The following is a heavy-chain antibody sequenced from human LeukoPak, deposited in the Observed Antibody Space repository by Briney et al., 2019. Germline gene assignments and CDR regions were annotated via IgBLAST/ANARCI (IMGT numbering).Heavy chain of an antibody. D-gene: IGHD2-21*02. J-gene: IGHJ4*02. CDR2: IYSDNT. CDR3: AKLKGKHIVVVTATGRYFYY. Sequence: GGSLRLSCTVSGFTVSSNSMSWVRQAPGKGLEWVSFIYSDNTHYSDSVKGRFTISRDNSKNTLYLQMNSLRAEDTAVYYCAKLKGKHIVVVTATGRYFYYWGQGTLVSVSS. V-gene: IGHV3-66*03. CDR1: GFTVSSNS.